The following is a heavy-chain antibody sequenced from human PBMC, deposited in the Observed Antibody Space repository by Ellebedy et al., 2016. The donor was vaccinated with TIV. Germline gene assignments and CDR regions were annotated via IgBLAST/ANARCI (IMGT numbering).Heavy chain of an antibody. J-gene: IGHJ4*02. CDR3: ASATEGLDY. Sequence: GESLKISCAASGFTFSSYDMHWVRQVTGKGLEWVSAIGTAGDTYYPVSVKGRFTISRENAKNSLYLQMNSLRAGGTAVYYCASATEGLDYWGQGTLVTVSS. CDR1: GFTFSSYD. D-gene: IGHD1-14*01. V-gene: IGHV3-13*01. CDR2: IGTAGDT.